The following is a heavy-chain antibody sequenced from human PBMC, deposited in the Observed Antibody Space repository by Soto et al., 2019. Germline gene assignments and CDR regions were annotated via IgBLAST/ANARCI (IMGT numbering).Heavy chain of an antibody. CDR2: IYYSGST. CDR3: ARSPGLEVRTLRYYFDY. V-gene: IGHV4-31*03. CDR1: GGSISSGGYY. D-gene: IGHD1-7*01. J-gene: IGHJ4*02. Sequence: QVQLQESGPGLVKPSQTQSLTCTVSGGSISSGGYYWSWIRQHPGKGLEWIGYIYYSGSTYYNPSLKSRVTISVDTSKNQFSLKLSSVTAADTAVYYCARSPGLEVRTLRYYFDYWGQGTLVTVSS.